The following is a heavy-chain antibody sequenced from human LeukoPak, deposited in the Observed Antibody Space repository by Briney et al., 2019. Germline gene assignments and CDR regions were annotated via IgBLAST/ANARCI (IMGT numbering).Heavy chain of an antibody. CDR2: ISSSSSYI. CDR3: ARDYEIY. V-gene: IGHV3-21*01. J-gene: IGHJ4*02. Sequence: GGPLRLSCAASGFTFSSYSMNWVRQAPGKGLEWVSSISSSSSYIYYGDSVKGRFTISRDNAKDSLYLQMNSLRAEDTAVYYCARDYEIYWGQGTLVTVSS. CDR1: GFTFSSYS. D-gene: IGHD5-12*01.